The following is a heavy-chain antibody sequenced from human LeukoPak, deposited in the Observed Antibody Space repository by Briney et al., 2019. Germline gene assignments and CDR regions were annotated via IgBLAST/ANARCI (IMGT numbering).Heavy chain of an antibody. CDR1: GYTFTGYY. CDR2: INPNSGGT. V-gene: IGHV1-2*02. CDR3: AKSQYSFASGSSRPLFDY. J-gene: IGHJ4*02. Sequence: GASVKVSCKASGYTFTGYYMHWVRQAPGQGLEWMGWINPNSGGTNYAQKFQGRVTMTRDTSISTAYMELSRLRSDDTAVYYCAKSQYSFASGSSRPLFDYWGPGTLVTVSS. D-gene: IGHD3-10*01.